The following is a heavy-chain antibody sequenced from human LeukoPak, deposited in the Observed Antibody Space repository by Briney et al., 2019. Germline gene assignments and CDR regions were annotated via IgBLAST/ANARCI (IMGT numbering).Heavy chain of an antibody. CDR3: ARDRRIPYYYYMDV. CDR2: INWNGGGT. V-gene: IGHV3-20*04. J-gene: IGHJ6*03. Sequence: PGGSLRLSCAASGFTFDDYGMSWVRQAPGKGLEWVSDINWNGGGTGYADSVKGRFTISRDNAKNSLYLQMNSLRAEDTAVYYCARDRRIPYYYYMDVWGKGTTVTVSS. D-gene: IGHD2-15*01. CDR1: GFTFDDYG.